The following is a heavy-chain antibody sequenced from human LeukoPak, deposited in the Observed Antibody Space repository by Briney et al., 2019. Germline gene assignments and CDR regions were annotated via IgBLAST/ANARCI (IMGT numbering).Heavy chain of an antibody. D-gene: IGHD3-10*01. CDR3: ARARGDYGSPTYYFDY. Sequence: SVKVSCTASGGTFSIYAISWVRQAPGQGLEWMGRIIPIFVTANYAQKFQGRVTITADESTSTAYMEMSSMRSEETAVYYCARARGDYGSPTYYFDYWGQGTLVTVSS. V-gene: IGHV1-69*13. J-gene: IGHJ4*02. CDR1: GGTFSIYA. CDR2: IIPIFVTA.